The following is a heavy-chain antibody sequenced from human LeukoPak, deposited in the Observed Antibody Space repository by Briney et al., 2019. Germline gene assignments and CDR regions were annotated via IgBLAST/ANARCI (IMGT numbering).Heavy chain of an antibody. CDR3: ARFAAGGSYYYYMDV. J-gene: IGHJ6*03. D-gene: IGHD3-10*01. V-gene: IGHV3-23*01. CDR2: ISGSGGST. Sequence: GGSLRLSCAASGFTFSSYAMSWVRQAPGKGLELVSAISGSGGSTNYADSVKGRFTISRDNAKNSLYLQMTSLRADDTAVYYCARFAAGGSYYYYMDVWGKGTTVTVSS. CDR1: GFTFSSYA.